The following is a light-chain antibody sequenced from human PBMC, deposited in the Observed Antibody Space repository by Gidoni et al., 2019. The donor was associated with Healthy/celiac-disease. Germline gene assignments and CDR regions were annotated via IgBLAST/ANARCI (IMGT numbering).Light chain of an antibody. J-gene: IGKJ3*01. Sequence: DRVTITCRASQSISSWLAWYQQKPGKAPKLLIYKASSLESGVPSRFSGSGSGTEFTLTISSLQPDDFATYYCQQYNSYPFTFGPGTKVDIK. V-gene: IGKV1-5*03. CDR3: QQYNSYPFT. CDR1: QSISSW. CDR2: KAS.